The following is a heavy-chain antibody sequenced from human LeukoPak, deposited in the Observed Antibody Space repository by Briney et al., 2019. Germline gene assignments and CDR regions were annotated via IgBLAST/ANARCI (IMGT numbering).Heavy chain of an antibody. CDR1: GGSNSSYY. V-gene: IGHV4-59*01. Sequence: SETLSLTCTVSGGSNSSYYWSWIRQPPGKGLEWIGYIYYSGSTNYNPSLKSRVTISVDTSKNQFSLKLSSVTAADTAVYYCARVRRYSSSWYEAYYYYYMDVWGKGTTVTVSS. CDR3: ARVRRYSSSWYEAYYYYYMDV. CDR2: IYYSGST. D-gene: IGHD6-13*01. J-gene: IGHJ6*03.